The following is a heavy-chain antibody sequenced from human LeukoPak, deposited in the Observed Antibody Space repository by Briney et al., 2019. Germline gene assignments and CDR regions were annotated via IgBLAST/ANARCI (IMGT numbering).Heavy chain of an antibody. Sequence: GGSLRLSCAASGFTFRAYGMHWVRQAPGKGLEWVAVISNDGSIKHYADSVKGRFTISRDNSKNTLYFQMSSLRPEDTAVYYCVKIVMAGGYFDYWGQGTLVTVSS. D-gene: IGHD3-16*01. CDR2: ISNDGSIK. CDR1: GFTFRAYG. V-gene: IGHV3-30*18. J-gene: IGHJ4*02. CDR3: VKIVMAGGYFDY.